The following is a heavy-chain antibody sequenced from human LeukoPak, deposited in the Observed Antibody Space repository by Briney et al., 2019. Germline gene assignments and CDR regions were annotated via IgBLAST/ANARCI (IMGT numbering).Heavy chain of an antibody. J-gene: IGHJ4*02. CDR2: VKQDGSEK. CDR3: AADPGDY. V-gene: IGHV3-7*01. CDR1: GFTFSSYW. D-gene: IGHD7-27*01. Sequence: GGSLRLSCAASGFTFSSYWMSWVRQAPGKGLEWVANVKQDGSEKYYIDSVKDRFTISRDNAENSLYLQMNSLRAEDTAVYYCAADPGDYWGRGTLVTVSS.